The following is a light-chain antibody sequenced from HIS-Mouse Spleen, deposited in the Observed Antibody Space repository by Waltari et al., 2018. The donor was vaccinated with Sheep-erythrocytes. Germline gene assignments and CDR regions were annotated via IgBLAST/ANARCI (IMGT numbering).Light chain of an antibody. CDR3: MIWHSSAWV. Sequence: QAVLTQPSSLSSSPGASASLTCTLRRGINVGTYRIYCYHQKPGSPPQYLLRYKSDSDKQQGSGVPSRFSGSKDASANAGILLISGLQSEDEADYYCMIWHSSAWVFGGGTKLTVL. V-gene: IGLV5-45*03. J-gene: IGLJ3*02. CDR1: RGINVGTYR. CDR2: YKSDSDK.